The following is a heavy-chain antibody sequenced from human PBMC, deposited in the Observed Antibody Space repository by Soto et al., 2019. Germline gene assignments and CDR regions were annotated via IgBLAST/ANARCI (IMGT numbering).Heavy chain of an antibody. CDR1: GGSISSYY. Sequence: PSENLSLTCTVSGGSISSYYWSWIRQPPGKGLEWIGYIYYSGSTNYNPSLKSRVTISVDTSKNQFSLKLSSVTAADTAVYYCARWLQYDYYGMDVWGQGTTVTVS. J-gene: IGHJ6*02. V-gene: IGHV4-59*08. D-gene: IGHD5-12*01. CDR2: IYYSGST. CDR3: ARWLQYDYYGMDV.